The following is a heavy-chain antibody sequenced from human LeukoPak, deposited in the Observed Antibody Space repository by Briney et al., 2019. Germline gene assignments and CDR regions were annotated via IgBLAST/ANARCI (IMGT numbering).Heavy chain of an antibody. CDR3: AKGFTGCSSTSCLYAFDI. J-gene: IGHJ3*02. CDR2: ISSRGSST. CDR1: GFTFSSYA. Sequence: GGSLRLSCAASGFTFSSYAMSWVRPAPGKGLEWVSAISSRGSSTYYADSVKGRFTISRDNSKNTLYLQMNSLKAEDTAVYYCAKGFTGCSSTSCLYAFDIWGGGTMVTVSS. V-gene: IGHV3-23*01. D-gene: IGHD2-2*01.